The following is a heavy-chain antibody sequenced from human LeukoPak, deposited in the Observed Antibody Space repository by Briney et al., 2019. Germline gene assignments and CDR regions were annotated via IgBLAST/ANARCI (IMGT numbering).Heavy chain of an antibody. J-gene: IGHJ4*02. D-gene: IGHD1-26*01. Sequence: PGGSLRLSCAASGFTFSRYAMNWVRQAPGKGLEWVSAISGSGSDTYYADSVKGRFTISRDNSKNTLYLQMNSLRAEDTAVYYCAKPEKYSGSYFVPGGYSDYWGQGTLVTVSS. CDR3: AKPEKYSGSYFVPGGYSDY. V-gene: IGHV3-23*01. CDR1: GFTFSRYA. CDR2: ISGSGSDT.